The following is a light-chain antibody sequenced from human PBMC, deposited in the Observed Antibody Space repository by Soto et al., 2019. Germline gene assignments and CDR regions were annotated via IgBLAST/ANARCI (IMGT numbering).Light chain of an antibody. CDR2: GSS. CDR1: QTVRTY. J-gene: IGKJ5*01. CDR3: QQIYITPVT. Sequence: DIQMTQSPSSLAASVGDRVTITCRASQTVRTYLNWYQHTPGKGPKLLIYGSSNLLSGVPSRFSGAGSGTVFTLTISSLQPEDFATYYCQQIYITPVTFGQGTRREIK. V-gene: IGKV1-39*01.